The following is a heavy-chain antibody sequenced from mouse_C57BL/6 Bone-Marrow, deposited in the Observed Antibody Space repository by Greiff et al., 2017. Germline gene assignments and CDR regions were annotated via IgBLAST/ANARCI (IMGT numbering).Heavy chain of an antibody. V-gene: IGHV3-2*02. Sequence: EVQLVESGPGLVKPSQSLSLTCTVTGYSITSDYAWNWIRQFPGNKLEWMGYISYSGSTSYSPSLKSRISITRDTSKNQFFLQLNSVTTEDTATYYCSSASYYYDDNLDYWGQGTTLTVSS. D-gene: IGHD1-1*01. CDR3: SSASYYYDDNLDY. CDR2: ISYSGST. J-gene: IGHJ2*01. CDR1: GYSITSDYA.